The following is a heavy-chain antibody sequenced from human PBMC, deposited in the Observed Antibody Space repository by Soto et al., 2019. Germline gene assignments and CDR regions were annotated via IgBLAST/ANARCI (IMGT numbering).Heavy chain of an antibody. CDR3: ARAKAPLYSSSWYWFDP. CDR1: GGSISSYY. V-gene: IGHV4-59*08. J-gene: IGHJ5*02. Sequence: QVQLQESGPGLVKPSETLSLTCTVSGGSISSYYWSWIRQPPGKGLEWIGYIYYSGSTNYNPSLRSRVTISVDTSKNQFSLKLSSVTAADTAMYYWARAKAPLYSSSWYWFDPWGQGTLVTVSS. CDR2: IYYSGST. D-gene: IGHD6-13*01.